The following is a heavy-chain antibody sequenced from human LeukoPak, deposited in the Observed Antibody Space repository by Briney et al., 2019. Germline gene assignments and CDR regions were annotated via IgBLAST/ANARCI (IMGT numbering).Heavy chain of an antibody. CDR1: GFTFTSSA. V-gene: IGHV1-58*01. D-gene: IGHD1-14*01. J-gene: IGHJ3*02. CDR3: AAPRTPDAFDI. CDR2: IVVGSGNT. Sequence: GASVKVSCKASGFTFTSSAVQWVRQARGQRLEWIGWIVVGSGNTNYAQKFQERVTITRDMSSSTAYMELSSLRSEDTAVYYRAAPRTPDAFDIWGQGTMVTVSS.